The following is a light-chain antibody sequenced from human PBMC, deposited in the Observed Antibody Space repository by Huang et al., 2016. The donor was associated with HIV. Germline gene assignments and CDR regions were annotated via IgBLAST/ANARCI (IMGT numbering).Light chain of an antibody. J-gene: IGKJ2*01. Sequence: EIVMTQSPATLSVSPGERDTLSCRASQSVSSNLAWYQQKPGQAPRPLIYGASTRATGIAARFSGSGSGTEFTLTISSLQSEDFAVYYCQQYNNWPYTFGQGTKLEIK. CDR1: QSVSSN. V-gene: IGKV3-15*01. CDR3: QQYNNWPYT. CDR2: GAS.